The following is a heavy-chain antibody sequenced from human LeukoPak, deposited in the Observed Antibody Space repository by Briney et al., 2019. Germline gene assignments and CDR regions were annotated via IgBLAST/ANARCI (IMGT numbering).Heavy chain of an antibody. CDR2: IYYSGST. Sequence: KPSVTLSLTCTVSGGSISSYYWSCIRQPPGKGLEGIGYIYYSGSTNYNPSLNSRVTISVDTSKNQFSLKLSSVTAADTAVYYCARADTARIFDYWGQGTLVTVSS. CDR3: ARADTARIFDY. D-gene: IGHD5-18*01. CDR1: GGSISSYY. J-gene: IGHJ4*02. V-gene: IGHV4-59*01.